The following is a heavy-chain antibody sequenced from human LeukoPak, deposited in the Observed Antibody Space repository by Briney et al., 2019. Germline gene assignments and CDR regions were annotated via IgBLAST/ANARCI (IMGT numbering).Heavy chain of an antibody. CDR2: INHSGST. V-gene: IGHV4-34*01. CDR3: ARGKITMVRGGAFDI. J-gene: IGHJ3*02. CDR1: GGSFSGYY. Sequence: SETLSLTCAVYGGSFSGYYWSWIRQPPGKGLEWIGEINHSGSTNYNPSLNSRVTISVDAAKNHFSLKLSSVTAADTAVYYCARGKITMVRGGAFDIWGQGTMVTVSS. D-gene: IGHD3-10*01.